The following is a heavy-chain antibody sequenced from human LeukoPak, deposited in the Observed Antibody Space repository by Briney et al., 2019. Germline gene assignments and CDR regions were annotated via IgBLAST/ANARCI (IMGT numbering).Heavy chain of an antibody. J-gene: IGHJ4*02. CDR1: GFTFSSYA. D-gene: IGHD3-22*01. V-gene: IGHV3-23*01. Sequence: PGGSLRLSCAASGFTFSSYAMSWVRQAPGKGLEWVSAISGSGGSTYYADSVKGRFTISRDNSKNTLYLQMNSLRAEDTAVYYCAKDYYDSSGYYHPFDYWGQGTLVTVSS. CDR3: AKDYYDSSGYYHPFDY. CDR2: ISGSGGST.